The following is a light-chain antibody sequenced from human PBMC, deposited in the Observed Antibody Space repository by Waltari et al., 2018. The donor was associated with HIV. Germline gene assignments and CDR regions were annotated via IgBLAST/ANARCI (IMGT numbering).Light chain of an antibody. CDR2: DAT. CDR1: PGTVTSDHH. J-gene: IGLJ2*01. V-gene: IGLV7-46*01. Sequence: QTVVTQEPSLTVSPGGTVTLTCRSTPGTVTSDHHPYWFQQKPGQAPRTLVYDATEKHSWTPARFSPSFLGGKAALTLTAAQPEDEADYYCLLSYGSVRLFGGGTRLTV. CDR3: LLSYGSVRL.